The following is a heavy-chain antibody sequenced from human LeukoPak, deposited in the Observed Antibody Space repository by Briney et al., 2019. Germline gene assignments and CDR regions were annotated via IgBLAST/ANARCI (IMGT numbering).Heavy chain of an antibody. Sequence: SETLSLTCAVYGGSFSGYYWSWIRQPPGKGLEWIGEINHSGSTNYNPSLKSRVTISVDTSKNQFSLKLSSVTAADTAVYYCARGPRERLYYYYYYMDVWGKGTTVTVSS. CDR1: GGSFSGYY. CDR2: INHSGST. CDR3: ARGPRERLYYYYYYMDV. J-gene: IGHJ6*03. D-gene: IGHD1-1*01. V-gene: IGHV4-34*01.